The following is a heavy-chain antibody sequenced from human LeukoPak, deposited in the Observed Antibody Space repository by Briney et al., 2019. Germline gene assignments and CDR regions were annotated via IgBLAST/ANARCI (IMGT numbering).Heavy chain of an antibody. CDR2: ISSNGGST. V-gene: IGHV3-64D*06. Sequence: GGSLRLSCSASGFTFSSYAMHWVRQAPGKGLEYVSAISSNGGSTYYADSVKGRFTISRDNSKNTLYLQMSSLRAEDTAVYYCVKSMVREINWFDPWGQGTLVTVSS. CDR1: GFTFSSYA. D-gene: IGHD3-10*01. J-gene: IGHJ5*02. CDR3: VKSMVREINWFDP.